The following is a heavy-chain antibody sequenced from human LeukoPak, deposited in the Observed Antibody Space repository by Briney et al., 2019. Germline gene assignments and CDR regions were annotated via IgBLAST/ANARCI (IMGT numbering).Heavy chain of an antibody. V-gene: IGHV3-53*01. J-gene: IGHJ4*02. CDR1: GFTFSSYA. CDR2: IYSGGST. CDR3: ARVVAAAGTRASDY. Sequence: PGGSLRLSCAASGFTFSSYAMSWVRQAPGKGLEWVSVIYSGGSTYYADSVKGRFTISRDNSKNTLYLQMNSLRAEDTAVYYCARVVAAAGTRASDYWGQGTLVTVSS. D-gene: IGHD6-13*01.